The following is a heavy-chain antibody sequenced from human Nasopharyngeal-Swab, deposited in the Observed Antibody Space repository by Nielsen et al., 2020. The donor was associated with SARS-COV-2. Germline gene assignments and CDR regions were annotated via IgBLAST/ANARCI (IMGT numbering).Heavy chain of an antibody. D-gene: IGHD4-11*01. Sequence: WIRQPPGKGLEWIGYIYHSGSTYYNPSLKSRVTISVDRSKNQFSLKLSSVTAADTAVYYCARAVYYYYYMDVWGNGTTVTVSS. CDR3: ARAVYYYYYMDV. J-gene: IGHJ6*03. V-gene: IGHV4-30-2*01. CDR2: IYHSGST.